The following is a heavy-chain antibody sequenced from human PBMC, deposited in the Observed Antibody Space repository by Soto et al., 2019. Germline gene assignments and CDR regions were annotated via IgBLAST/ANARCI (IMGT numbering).Heavy chain of an antibody. D-gene: IGHD3-10*01. CDR2: IYYSGST. Sequence: QVQLQESGPGLVKPSETLSLTCTVSGGSISSYYWSWIRQPPGKGLEWIGYIYYSGSTNYNPSLKSRVTISVDTSKNQFSLKLSSVTAADTAVYYCARDPAEGGGGAFDIWGQGTMVTVSS. J-gene: IGHJ3*02. V-gene: IGHV4-59*01. CDR1: GGSISSYY. CDR3: ARDPAEGGGGAFDI.